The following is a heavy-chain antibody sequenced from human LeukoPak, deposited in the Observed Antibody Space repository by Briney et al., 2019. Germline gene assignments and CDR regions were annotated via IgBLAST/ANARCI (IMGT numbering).Heavy chain of an antibody. CDR2: ISRSGHRT. V-gene: IGHV3-23*01. CDR1: GFTFSSYA. CDR3: AKEGAELWFGDLSGWYFDL. Sequence: PGGSLRLSCAASGFTFSSYAMNWVRQAPGKGLEWVSGISRSGHRTYYADSVKGRFTISRDNSKNTLYLQMNSLRAEDTAVYYCAKEGAELWFGDLSGWYFDLWGRGTLVTVSS. J-gene: IGHJ2*01. D-gene: IGHD3-10*01.